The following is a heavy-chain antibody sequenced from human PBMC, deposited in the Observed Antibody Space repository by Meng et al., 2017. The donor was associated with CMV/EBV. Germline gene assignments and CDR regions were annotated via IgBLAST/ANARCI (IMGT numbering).Heavy chain of an antibody. CDR1: GYTFTGYY. J-gene: IGHJ4*02. Sequence: ASVKVSCKASGYTFTGYYMHWVRQAPGQGLEWMGWINPNSGGTNYAQKFQGRVTMTRDTSISTAYMELSRLRSDDTAVYYCARPGDSSSPEGSFDYWGQGTLVTVSS. D-gene: IGHD6-6*01. V-gene: IGHV1-2*02. CDR2: INPNSGGT. CDR3: ARPGDSSSPEGSFDY.